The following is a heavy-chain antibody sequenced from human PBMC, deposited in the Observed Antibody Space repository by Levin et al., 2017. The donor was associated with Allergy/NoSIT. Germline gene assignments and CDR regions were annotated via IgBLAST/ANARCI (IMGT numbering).Heavy chain of an antibody. V-gene: IGHV3-74*01. CDR1: GFTFSGYW. CDR3: AGGGDYSNYYMDF. CDR2: IHGDGSST. J-gene: IGHJ6*03. Sequence: PGGSLRLSCTASGFTFSGYWMHWVRQAPGEGLLWVSRIHGDGSSTNYADSVKGRFTISRDNAKNTLYLQMNSLRAEDTAVYYCAGGGDYSNYYMDFWGKGTTVTVSS.